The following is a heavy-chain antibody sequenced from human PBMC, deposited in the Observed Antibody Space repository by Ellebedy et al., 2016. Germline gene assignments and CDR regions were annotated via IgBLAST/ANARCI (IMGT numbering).Heavy chain of an antibody. CDR2: INSDGSST. CDR3: VKDDNSYHGMDA. Sequence: GGSLRLXXAASGSTFRNYWMHWVRHVPGKGLMWVSRINSDGSSTTYADSVKGRFTISRDNSKNTLSLQMSSLRAGDTAVYYCVKDDNSYHGMDAWGQGTTVIVSS. CDR1: GSTFRNYW. V-gene: IGHV3-74*01. J-gene: IGHJ6*02.